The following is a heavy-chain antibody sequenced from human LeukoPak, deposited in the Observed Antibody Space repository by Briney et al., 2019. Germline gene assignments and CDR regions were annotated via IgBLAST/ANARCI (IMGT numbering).Heavy chain of an antibody. Sequence: ASVKVSCKASGYTFTGYYMHWVRQAPGQGLEWMGRINPNSRGTNYAQKFQGRITMTRDTSISTAYMELSRLRSDDTAVYYCARVRYSYSTNDYWGQGTLVTVSS. J-gene: IGHJ4*02. CDR3: ARVRYSYSTNDY. D-gene: IGHD6-13*01. CDR1: GYTFTGYY. V-gene: IGHV1-2*06. CDR2: INPNSRGT.